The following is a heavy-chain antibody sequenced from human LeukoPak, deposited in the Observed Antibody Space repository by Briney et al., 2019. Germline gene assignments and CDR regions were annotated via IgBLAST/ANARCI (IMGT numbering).Heavy chain of an antibody. D-gene: IGHD5-18*01. CDR2: IRYDGSNK. CDR3: AKEGLLYSYGWGSSSYYFDY. J-gene: IGHJ4*02. V-gene: IGHV3-30*02. CDR1: GFTFSSYA. Sequence: SGGSLRLSCAASGFTFSSYAMHWVRQAPGKGLEWVAFIRYDGSNKYYADSVKGRFTISRDNSKNTLYLQMNSLRAEDTAVYYCAKEGLLYSYGWGSSSYYFDYWGQGTLVTVSS.